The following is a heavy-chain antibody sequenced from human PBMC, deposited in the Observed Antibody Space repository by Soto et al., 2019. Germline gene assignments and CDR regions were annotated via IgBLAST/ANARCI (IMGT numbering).Heavy chain of an antibody. CDR2: INPSGGST. Sequence: ASVKVSCKASGYTFTSYYMHWVRQAPGQGLEWMGIINPSGGSTSYAQKFQGRVTMTRDTSTSTAYMELSSLRSEDTAVYYCALYSGKYCGLGPSWGQGTQVTVPS. J-gene: IGHJ5*02. CDR3: ALYSGKYCGLGPS. D-gene: IGHD1-26*01. CDR1: GYTFTSYY. V-gene: IGHV1-46*03.